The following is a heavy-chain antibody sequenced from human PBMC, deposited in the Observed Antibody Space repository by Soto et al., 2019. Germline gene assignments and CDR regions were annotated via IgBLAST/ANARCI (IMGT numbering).Heavy chain of an antibody. CDR2: LSGSGGTT. Sequence: LRLSCAASGFTFSSYAMSWVRQTPGKGLEWVSTLSGSGGTTYYADSVKGQFTISRDNSKSTLYLQMNSLRAEDTTVYYCAKVYSSGYYYQFDYWGQGTLVTVSS. D-gene: IGHD3-22*01. V-gene: IGHV3-23*01. CDR3: AKVYSSGYYYQFDY. J-gene: IGHJ4*02. CDR1: GFTFSSYA.